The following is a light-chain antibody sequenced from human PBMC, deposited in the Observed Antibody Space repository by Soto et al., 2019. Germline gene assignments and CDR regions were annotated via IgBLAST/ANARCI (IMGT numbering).Light chain of an antibody. Sequence: QSALTQPASVSGSPGQSITISCTGTISDVAGYNYVSWYQQHPGKAPKLMIYEVTNRPSGVSTRFSGSKSGYTASLTISGLQAEDESDYYCSSYTSGSTLVVFGGGTKVTVL. CDR2: EVT. CDR1: ISDVAGYNY. J-gene: IGLJ3*02. CDR3: SSYTSGSTLVV. V-gene: IGLV2-14*01.